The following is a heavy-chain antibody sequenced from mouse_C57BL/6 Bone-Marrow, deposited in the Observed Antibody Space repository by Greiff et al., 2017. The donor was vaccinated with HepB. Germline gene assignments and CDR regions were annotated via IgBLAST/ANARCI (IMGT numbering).Heavy chain of an antibody. CDR1: GFTFSDFY. CDR2: SRNKANDYTT. J-gene: IGHJ4*01. D-gene: IGHD2-12*01. Sequence: EVQGVESGGGLVQSGRSLRLSCATSGFTFSDFYMEWVRQAPGKGLEWIAASRNKANDYTTEYSASVKGRFIVSRDTSQSILYLQMNALRAEDTAIYYCARDYDEGYAMDYWGQGTSVTVSS. CDR3: ARDYDEGYAMDY. V-gene: IGHV7-1*01.